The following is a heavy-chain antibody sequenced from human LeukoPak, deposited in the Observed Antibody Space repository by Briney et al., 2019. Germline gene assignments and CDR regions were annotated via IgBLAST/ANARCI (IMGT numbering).Heavy chain of an antibody. CDR2: IYHSGST. J-gene: IGHJ4*02. Sequence: PGGSLRLSCAASGFTFSSFAMSWVRQPPGKGLEWIGEIYHSGSTNYNPSLKSRVTISVDKSKNQFSLKLSSVTAADTAVYYCAREGVVKSTVVIRGFDFWGQGTLVTVSS. CDR3: AREGVVKSTVVIRGFDF. V-gene: IGHV4-4*02. D-gene: IGHD4-23*01. CDR1: GFTFSSFAM.